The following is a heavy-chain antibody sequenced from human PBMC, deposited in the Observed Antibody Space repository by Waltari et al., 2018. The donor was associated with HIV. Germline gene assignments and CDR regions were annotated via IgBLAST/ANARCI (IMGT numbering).Heavy chain of an antibody. CDR3: ARGDIDYYDSSGYYSHFDY. CDR1: GYTFTSYG. V-gene: IGHV1-18*01. J-gene: IGHJ4*02. D-gene: IGHD3-22*01. CDR2: ISAYNGNT. Sequence: QVQLVQSGAEVKKPGASVKVSCTASGYTFTSYGISWVRQAPGQGLEWMGWISAYNGNTNYAQKLQGRVTMTTDTSTSTAYMELRSLRSDDTAVYYCARGDIDYYDSSGYYSHFDYWGQGTLVTVSS.